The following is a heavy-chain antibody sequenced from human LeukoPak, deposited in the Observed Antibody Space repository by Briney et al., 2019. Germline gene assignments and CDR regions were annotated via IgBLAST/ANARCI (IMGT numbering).Heavy chain of an antibody. CDR1: GFTFSSYW. CDR2: IKGDGNP. J-gene: IGHJ1*01. D-gene: IGHD3-22*01. Sequence: GGSLRLSCAASGFTFSSYWMHWVRQAPGKGLVWVSRIKGDGNPNYADSVKGRFTISRDNAKNTVSLQMSSLRAEDTGVYYCARAPSEIGGYYPEYFRHWGQGTLVTVSS. V-gene: IGHV3-74*01. CDR3: ARAPSEIGGYYPEYFRH.